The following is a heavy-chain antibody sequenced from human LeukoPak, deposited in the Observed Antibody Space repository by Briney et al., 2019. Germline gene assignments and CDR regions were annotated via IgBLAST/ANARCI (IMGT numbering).Heavy chain of an antibody. CDR1: GGSISSGGYY. D-gene: IGHD2-2*02. CDR2: IYYSGST. V-gene: IGHV4-31*03. Sequence: PQTLSLTCTVSGGSISSGGYYWSWIRQHPGKGLEWIGYIYYSGSTYYNPSLKSRVTISVDTSKNQFSLKLSSVTAADTAVYYCARVVVVPAAIPYNWFDPWGQGTLVTVSS. J-gene: IGHJ5*02. CDR3: ARVVVVPAAIPYNWFDP.